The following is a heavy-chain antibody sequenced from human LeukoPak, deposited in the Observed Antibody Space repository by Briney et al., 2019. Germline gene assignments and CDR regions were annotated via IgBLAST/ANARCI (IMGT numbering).Heavy chain of an antibody. CDR3: TRAIKRQSTMIVVVIGEEDAFDI. D-gene: IGHD3-22*01. J-gene: IGHJ3*02. CDR2: IRSKAYGGTT. CDR1: GFTFGDYA. V-gene: IGHV3-49*04. Sequence: GRSLRLSCTASGFTFGDYAMIWVRQAPGKGLEWVGFIRSKAYGGTTEYAASVKGRFTISRDDSKSIAYLQMNRLKTEDTAVYYCTRAIKRQSTMIVVVIGEEDAFDIWGQGTMVTVSS.